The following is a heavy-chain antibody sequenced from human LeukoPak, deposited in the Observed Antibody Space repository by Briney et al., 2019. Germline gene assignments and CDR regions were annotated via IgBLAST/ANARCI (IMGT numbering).Heavy chain of an antibody. CDR3: AKARWEPNFDY. CDR1: GFTFDDYA. CDR2: INENGDIA. V-gene: IGHV3-43*02. J-gene: IGHJ4*02. Sequence: GGSLRLSCAASGFTFDDYAMHWVRQGPGKSLEWVSLINENGDIAYYGDSVRGRFTVSRDNAKNSLYLQMNSLTTEDTALYYCAKARWEPNFDYWGQGTLVTVPS. D-gene: IGHD1-26*01.